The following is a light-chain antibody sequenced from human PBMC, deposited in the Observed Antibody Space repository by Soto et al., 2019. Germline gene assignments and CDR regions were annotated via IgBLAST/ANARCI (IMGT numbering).Light chain of an antibody. V-gene: IGLV2-14*01. Sequence: QAVVTQPASVSGSPGQSITVSCTGTSSDVGGYNYVSWYQQYPGKAPRVMIYEVSNRPSGVSNRFSGSKSGNTASLTISGLQAEDEADYYCSSYTSSSTFNFVFGTGTKVTVL. CDR3: SSYTSSSTFNFV. CDR2: EVS. J-gene: IGLJ1*01. CDR1: SSDVGGYNY.